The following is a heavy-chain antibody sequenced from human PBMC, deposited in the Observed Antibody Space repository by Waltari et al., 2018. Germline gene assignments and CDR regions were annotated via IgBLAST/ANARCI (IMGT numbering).Heavy chain of an antibody. CDR3: IRDYGSPY. CDR2: INKDGTET. V-gene: IGHV3-7*03. J-gene: IGHJ4*02. Sequence: EAQQVESGGDLVQPGGSLRLSCVVSGFTLSNYWMSWVRQAPGKGLEWVANINKDGTETYYVDSGRGRFTISKDDAKNSVYLQMNSLKVEDTAVYYCIRDYGSPYWGQGTLVTVSS. CDR1: GFTLSNYW. D-gene: IGHD6-19*01.